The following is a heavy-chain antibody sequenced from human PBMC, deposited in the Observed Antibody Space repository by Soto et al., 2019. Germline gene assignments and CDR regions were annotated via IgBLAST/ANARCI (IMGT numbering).Heavy chain of an antibody. CDR2: IWYDGSNK. CDR1: GFTFSSYG. CDR3: ARPASIPTDAFDI. J-gene: IGHJ3*02. V-gene: IGHV3-33*01. Sequence: QVQLVESGGGVVQPGRSLRLSCAASGFTFSSYGMHWVRQAPGKGLEWVAVIWYDGSNKYYADSVKGRFTISRDNSKNTLYLQMNSLRAEDTAVYYCARPASIPTDAFDIWGQGTMVTVSS. D-gene: IGHD2-21*01.